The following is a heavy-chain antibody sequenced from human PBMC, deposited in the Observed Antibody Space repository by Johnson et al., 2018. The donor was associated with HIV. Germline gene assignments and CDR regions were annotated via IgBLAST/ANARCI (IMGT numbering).Heavy chain of an antibody. V-gene: IGHV3-9*01. Sequence: VQLVESGGGLVQPGGSLRLSCAASGFTFDDYAMHWVRQAPGKGLEWVSGISWHSGSIGYAASVKGRFTISRDNAKNSLYLQMNSLRAGDTAVYYCAKLSDNDGFDIWGQGTMVAVSS. J-gene: IGHJ3*02. CDR3: AKLSDNDGFDI. CDR1: GFTFDDYA. CDR2: ISWHSGSI. D-gene: IGHD6-25*01.